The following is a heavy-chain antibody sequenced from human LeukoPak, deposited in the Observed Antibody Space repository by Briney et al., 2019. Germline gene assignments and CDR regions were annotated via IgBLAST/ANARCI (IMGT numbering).Heavy chain of an antibody. J-gene: IGHJ6*02. Sequence: SETLSLTCAVYGGSFTDYYWGWIRHLPGKGLEWIGEIHHRAGANYNPSLWGRVTISADTSKNQFSLHLTSVTAADTATFYCARGPVRDDGLTGISYYFGLDVWGHGTTVTVSS. CDR1: GGSFTDYY. CDR2: IHHRAGA. V-gene: IGHV4-34*01. CDR3: ARGPVRDDGLTGISYYFGLDV. D-gene: IGHD2-21*02.